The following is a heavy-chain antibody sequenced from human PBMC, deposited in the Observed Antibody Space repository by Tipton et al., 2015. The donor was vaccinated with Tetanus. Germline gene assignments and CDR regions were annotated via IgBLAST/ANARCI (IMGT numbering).Heavy chain of an antibody. J-gene: IGHJ4*02. CDR1: GGSISSSSYY. CDR3: ARTSRYYDSSDSLYSFDY. CDR2: IYYSGST. V-gene: IGHV4-39*01. Sequence: TLSLTCTVSGGSISSSSYYWGWIRQPPGKGLEWIGSIYYSGSTYYNPSLKSRVTISVDTSKNQFSLKLSSVTAADTAVYYCARTSRYYDSSDSLYSFDYWGQGTLVTVSS. D-gene: IGHD3-22*01.